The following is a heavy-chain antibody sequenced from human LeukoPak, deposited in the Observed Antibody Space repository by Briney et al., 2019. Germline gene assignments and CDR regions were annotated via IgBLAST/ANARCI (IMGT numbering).Heavy chain of an antibody. CDR1: GASVTDYY. V-gene: IGHV4-59*02. J-gene: IGHJ5*02. CDR2: IHHSGNS. Sequence: SETLSLACTVSGASVTDYYWSWIRQSPGKGLEWISYIHHSGNSDYNPSLRSRVTTSLDTSKNQFSLNLISVTAADTAVYYCTRGHWGLQSWSQGTLVTVSS. D-gene: IGHD7-27*01. CDR3: TRGHWGLQS.